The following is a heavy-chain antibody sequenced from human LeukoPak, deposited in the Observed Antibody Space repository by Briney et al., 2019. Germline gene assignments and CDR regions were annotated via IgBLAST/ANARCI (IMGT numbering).Heavy chain of an antibody. CDR3: AREPRGYNYGDF. CDR1: GFTLSTFW. J-gene: IGHJ4*02. D-gene: IGHD1-20*01. V-gene: IGHV3-74*03. CDR2: INSDGSST. Sequence: PGGSLRLSCAASGFTLSTFWMHWVRHAPGNGLVWVSHINSDGSSTKYADSVKGRFTISRDNAKNTLYLQMNSLRAEDTSVYYCAREPRGYNYGDFWGQGTLVTVSS.